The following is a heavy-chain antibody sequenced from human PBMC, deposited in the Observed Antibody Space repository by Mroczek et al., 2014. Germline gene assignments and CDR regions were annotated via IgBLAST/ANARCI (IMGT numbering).Heavy chain of an antibody. J-gene: IGHJ5*02. CDR3: ARGGSSQWPTDP. D-gene: IGHD6-19*01. CDR2: IWYDGSNK. CDR1: GFTFSSYG. V-gene: IGHV3-33*01. Sequence: ESGGGVVQPGRSLRLSCAASGFTFSSYGMHWVRQAPGKGLEWVAVIWYDGSNKYYADSVKGRFTISRDNSKNTLYLQMNSLRAEDTAVYYCARGGSSQWPTDPWGQGTLVTVSS.